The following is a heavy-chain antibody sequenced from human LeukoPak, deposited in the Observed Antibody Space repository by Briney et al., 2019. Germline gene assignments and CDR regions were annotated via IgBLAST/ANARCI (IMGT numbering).Heavy chain of an antibody. CDR2: IYHSGST. Sequence: PSQTLSLTCAVSGDSISSGGYSWSWIRQPPGKGLEWIGHIYHSGSTFYNSSLKSRVAISVDMSKNQFSLNLNSVTAADTAMYYCARRGTSFWFDPWGQGILVTVSS. J-gene: IGHJ5*02. D-gene: IGHD1-1*01. CDR3: ARRGTSFWFDP. CDR1: GDSISSGGYS. V-gene: IGHV4-30-2*01.